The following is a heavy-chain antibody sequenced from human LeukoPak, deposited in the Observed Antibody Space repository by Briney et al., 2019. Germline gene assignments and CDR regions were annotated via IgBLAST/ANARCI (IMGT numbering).Heavy chain of an antibody. V-gene: IGHV4-39*01. J-gene: IGHJ4*02. D-gene: IGHD3-22*01. CDR1: GDSLGSSDNY. CDR3: ARHPHYYYDNSAR. Sequence: SETLSLTCAVSGDSLGSSDNYWGWIPQPPGKGLEWIGSCYYSRNTYYNPSLKSRVTISVDTSKNQLSLTLTSVSAADTAVYYCARHPHYYYDNSARWGQGTLVTVSS. CDR2: CYYSRNT.